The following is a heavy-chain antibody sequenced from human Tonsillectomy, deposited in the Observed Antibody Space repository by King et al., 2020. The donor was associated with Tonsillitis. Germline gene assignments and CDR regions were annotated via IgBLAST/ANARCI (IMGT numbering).Heavy chain of an antibody. D-gene: IGHD2-21*02. CDR1: GDSISSGSYY. CDR3: AGTDCGGDCYPQRGLDY. J-gene: IGHJ4*02. V-gene: IGHV4-61*02. Sequence: QLQESGPGLVKPSQTLSLTCTVSGDSISSGSYYWSWIRQPAGKGLEWIGRIYTSGSTSYNPSLKRRVTISVDTSKNQFSLMLSSVTAADTAVYYCAGTDCGGDCYPQRGLDYWGQGTLVTVSS. CDR2: IYTSGST.